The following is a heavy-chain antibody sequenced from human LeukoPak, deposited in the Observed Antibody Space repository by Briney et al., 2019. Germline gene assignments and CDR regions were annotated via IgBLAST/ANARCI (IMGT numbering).Heavy chain of an antibody. Sequence: GGSLRLSCVGSGFSVSSNYMSWVRQAPGKGLEHVSVMFTSGNTYYTDSVKGRFTISRDNSKNSVYLQMNNLRAEDTAVYYCARGHYDFWSGYYGPVDYWGQGTLVTVSS. V-gene: IGHV3-66*01. J-gene: IGHJ4*02. CDR2: MFTSGNT. CDR3: ARGHYDFWSGYYGPVDY. CDR1: GFSVSSNY. D-gene: IGHD3-3*01.